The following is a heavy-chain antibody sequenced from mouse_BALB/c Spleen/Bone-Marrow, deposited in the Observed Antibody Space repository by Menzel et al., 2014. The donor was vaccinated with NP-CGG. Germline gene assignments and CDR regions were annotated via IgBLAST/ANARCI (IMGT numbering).Heavy chain of an antibody. CDR2: IDPSDNYT. CDR3: TNLGTY. D-gene: IGHD2-14*01. J-gene: IGHJ3*01. V-gene: IGHV1S127*01. Sequence: QVQLQQSGAELVKPGASVKMSCKASGYTPTSYWMHWGKQRPGQGLEWIGAIDPSDNYTHYNQEFKGKATLTVDTSSSTAYKQLSSLTSEDPAVYYCTNLGTYWVQGTLVTVSA. CDR1: GYTPTSYW.